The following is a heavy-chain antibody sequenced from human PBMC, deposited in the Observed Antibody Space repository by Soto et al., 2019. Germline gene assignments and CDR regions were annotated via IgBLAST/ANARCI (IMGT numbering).Heavy chain of an antibody. Sequence: EVQLVESGGGLVQPGGSLTLSCAASGFTFSGSAMHWVRQASGKGLEWVGRIRSKANSYATAYAASVKGRFTISRDDSKNTAYLQMNSLKTEDTAVYYCTRSSGWSAKDVWGQGTTVTVSS. V-gene: IGHV3-73*02. CDR2: IRSKANSYAT. D-gene: IGHD6-19*01. J-gene: IGHJ6*02. CDR1: GFTFSGSA. CDR3: TRSSGWSAKDV.